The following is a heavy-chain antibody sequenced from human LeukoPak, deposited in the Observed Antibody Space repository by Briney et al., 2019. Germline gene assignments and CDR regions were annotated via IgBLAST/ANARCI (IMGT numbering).Heavy chain of an antibody. J-gene: IGHJ6*04. CDR3: ARGAWKGYCSGGSCYALLNLDV. Sequence: GRSLRLSCAASGFTFSSYAMHWVRQGPGKGLEWVAVISYDGSNKYYADSVKGRFTISRDNSKNTLYLQMNSLRVEDTAVYYCARGAWKGYCSGGSCYALLNLDVWGKGTTVTVSS. CDR2: ISYDGSNK. CDR1: GFTFSSYA. V-gene: IGHV3-30*01. D-gene: IGHD2-15*01.